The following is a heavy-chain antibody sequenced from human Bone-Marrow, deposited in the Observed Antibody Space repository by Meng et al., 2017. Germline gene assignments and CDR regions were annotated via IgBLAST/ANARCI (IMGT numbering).Heavy chain of an antibody. CDR1: GFTFSSYA. CDR3: AKVTLMVRGAAKWVAHFDY. J-gene: IGHJ4*02. V-gene: IGHV3-23*01. D-gene: IGHD3-10*01. Sequence: GESLKISCAASGFTFSSYAMSWVRQAPGKGLEWVSAISGSGGSTYYADSMKGRFTISRDNSKNTLYLQMNSLRAEDTAVYYCAKVTLMVRGAAKWVAHFDYWGQGTLVTVSS. CDR2: ISGSGGST.